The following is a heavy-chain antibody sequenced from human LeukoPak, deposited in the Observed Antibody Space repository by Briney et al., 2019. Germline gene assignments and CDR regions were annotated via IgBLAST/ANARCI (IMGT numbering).Heavy chain of an antibody. J-gene: IGHJ4*02. D-gene: IGHD6-6*01. Sequence: SETLSLTCTVSDGSISSSSYYWGWIRQPPGKGLEWIGSMYYSGSTYYNPPLKSRVTISVDTSKNQFSLKLSSVPAADTAVYYCARAGSTAAIDYWGQGTLVTVSS. CDR2: MYYSGST. CDR3: ARAGSTAAIDY. V-gene: IGHV4-39*07. CDR1: DGSISSSSYY.